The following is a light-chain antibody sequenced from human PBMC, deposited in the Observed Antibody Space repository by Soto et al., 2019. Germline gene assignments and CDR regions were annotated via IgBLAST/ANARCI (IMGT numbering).Light chain of an antibody. CDR1: QDIKKY. J-gene: IGKJ3*01. CDR2: ETS. CDR3: QQYDNIPLT. V-gene: IGKV1-33*01. Sequence: DIQMTQSPSSLSASVGDRVIITCQASQDIKKYLNWYQQKPGKAPKLLIYETSNLETGVPSRFSGSGSGTDFTFTISTLKSEDLATYYCQQYDNIPLTLGPGTKVDIK.